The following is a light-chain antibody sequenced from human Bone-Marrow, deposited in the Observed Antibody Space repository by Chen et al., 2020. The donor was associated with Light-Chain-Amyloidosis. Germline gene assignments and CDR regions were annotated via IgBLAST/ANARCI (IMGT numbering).Light chain of an antibody. CDR3: QVWDRSSDRPV. J-gene: IGLJ3*02. CDR1: NIGSTS. CDR2: DDS. Sequence: SYVLTQPSSVSVAPGQTATIACGGNNIGSTSVHWYQQPPGQAPLLVVYDDSDRPSGIPERLSGSNSGKTATLTISRVEAGDEADYYCQVWDRSSDRPVFGGGTKLTVL. V-gene: IGLV3-21*02.